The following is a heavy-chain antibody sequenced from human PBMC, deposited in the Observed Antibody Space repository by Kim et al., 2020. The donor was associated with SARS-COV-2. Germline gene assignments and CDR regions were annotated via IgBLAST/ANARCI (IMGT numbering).Heavy chain of an antibody. CDR2: INHSGST. D-gene: IGHD3-10*01. V-gene: IGHV4-34*01. Sequence: SETLSLTCAVYGGSFSGYYWTWIRQPPGKVLEWIGEINHSGSTNYNPSLKSLVTVSVDTSKNQFSLKLSSVTAPDPAGYYCAGGLGGDYYGSGSDGAWF. CDR3: AGGLGGDYYGSGSDGAWF. J-gene: IGHJ5*01. CDR1: GGSFSGYY.